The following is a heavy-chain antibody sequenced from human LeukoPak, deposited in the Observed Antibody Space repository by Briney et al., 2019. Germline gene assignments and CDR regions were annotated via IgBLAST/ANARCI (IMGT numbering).Heavy chain of an antibody. J-gene: IGHJ5*02. CDR1: GFTFDDYA. V-gene: IGHV4-59*01. CDR2: IYYSGST. CDR3: ARGPDYYDSSGYNWFDP. D-gene: IGHD3-22*01. Sequence: GSLRLSCAASGFTFDDYAMHWIRQPPGKGLEWIGYIYYSGSTNYNPSLKSRVTISVDTSKNQFSLKLSSVTAADTAVYYCARGPDYYDSSGYNWFDPWGQGTLVTVSS.